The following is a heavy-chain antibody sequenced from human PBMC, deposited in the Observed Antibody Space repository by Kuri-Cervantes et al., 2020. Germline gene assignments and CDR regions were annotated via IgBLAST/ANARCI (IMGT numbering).Heavy chain of an antibody. J-gene: IGHJ6*02. Sequence: ASVKVSCKASGYTFTSYYMHWVRQAPGQGLEWMGIINPSGGSTSYAQKFQGRVTMTRNTSISTAYMELSSLRSEDTAVYYCARDQGTVTEQNQDYGDWYYYYYGMDVWGQGTTVTVSS. CDR3: ARDQGTVTEQNQDYGDWYYYYYGMDV. V-gene: IGHV1-46*01. D-gene: IGHD4-17*01. CDR2: INPSGGST. CDR1: GYTFTSYY.